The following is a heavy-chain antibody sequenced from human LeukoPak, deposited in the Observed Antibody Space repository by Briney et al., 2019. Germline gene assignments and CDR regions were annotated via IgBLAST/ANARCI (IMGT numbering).Heavy chain of an antibody. CDR3: ARHALLWFGELYNWFDP. J-gene: IGHJ5*02. V-gene: IGHV4-39*01. D-gene: IGHD3-10*01. CDR1: GGSISSSSYY. Sequence: SETLSLTCTVSGGSISSSSYYWGWIRQPPGKGLEWIGSIYYSGSTYYNPSLKSRVTISVDTSKNQFSLKLSSVTAADTAVYYYARHALLWFGELYNWFDPWGQGTLVTVSS. CDR2: IYYSGST.